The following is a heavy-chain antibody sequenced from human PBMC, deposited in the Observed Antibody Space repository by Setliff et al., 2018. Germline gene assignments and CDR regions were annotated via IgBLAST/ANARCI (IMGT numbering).Heavy chain of an antibody. D-gene: IGHD6-13*01. CDR1: GGSISSYY. J-gene: IGHJ1*01. CDR2: INYSGST. Sequence: PSETLSLTCTVSGGSISSYYWSWIRQPPEKGLEWIGYINYSGSTNYNPSLKSRVTISEDMSKNQFSLKVSSVTAADTAIYYCALSSSWFKDFQHWGQGTLVTVSS. V-gene: IGHV4-59*01. CDR3: ALSSSWFKDFQH.